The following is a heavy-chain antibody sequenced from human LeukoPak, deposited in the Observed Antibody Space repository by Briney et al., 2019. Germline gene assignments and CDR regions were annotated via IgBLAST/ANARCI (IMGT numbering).Heavy chain of an antibody. CDR3: ARDLGSSRKAFDT. CDR2: IWYDGSNK. J-gene: IGHJ3*02. D-gene: IGHD6-13*01. V-gene: IGHV3-33*01. Sequence: GGSLRLSCAASGFTFSSYGMHWVRQAPGKGLEWVAVIWYDGSNKYYADSVKGRFTISRDNSKNTLYLQMNSLRAVDTAVYYCARDLGSSRKAFDTWGQGTMVTVSS. CDR1: GFTFSSYG.